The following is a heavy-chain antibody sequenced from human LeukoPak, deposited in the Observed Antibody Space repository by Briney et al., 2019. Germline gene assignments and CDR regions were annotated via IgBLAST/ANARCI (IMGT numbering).Heavy chain of an antibody. CDR1: GYTFTSYG. V-gene: IGHV1-18*01. CDR3: ARGIIPPGSRVGCFDH. CDR2: ISAYNGNT. Sequence: ASVKVSCKASGYTFTSYGISWVRQAPGQGLEWMGWISAYNGNTNYAQKFQGRVTMTRDTSIGTAYMELSSLRSDDTAMYYCARGIIPPGSRVGCFDHWGQGTLVTVSS. J-gene: IGHJ4*02. D-gene: IGHD2-2*01.